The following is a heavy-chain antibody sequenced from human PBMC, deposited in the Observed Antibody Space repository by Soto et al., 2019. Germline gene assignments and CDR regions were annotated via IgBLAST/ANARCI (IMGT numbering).Heavy chain of an antibody. D-gene: IGHD2-2*02. V-gene: IGHV1-8*01. CDR3: ARGKRYTNDY. J-gene: IGHJ4*02. Sequence: QVQLVQSGAEVKKPGASVKVSCKASGYTFSNYDINWVRQATGQGLEWMGWMSPNSGRIGYAQKFQGRFTMTRNSSSSTAYMELSSLRSEDTTVYYCARGKRYTNDYWGQGTLVTVSS. CDR1: GYTFSNYD. CDR2: MSPNSGRI.